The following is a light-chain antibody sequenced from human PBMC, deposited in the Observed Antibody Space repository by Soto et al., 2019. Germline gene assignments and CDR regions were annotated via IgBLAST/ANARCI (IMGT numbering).Light chain of an antibody. CDR2: GAS. CDR1: QSVSSSY. J-gene: IGKJ1*01. CDR3: QQYDSSLWT. Sequence: EVVLTQSPGTLSLSPGARAPLSCRASQSVSSSYLAWYQQKPGQSPRLLIYGASNRASGISDRFSGSGSGTDFTLTIYRLEPEDFAVYYCQQYDSSLWTFGQGTKVDIK. V-gene: IGKV3-20*01.